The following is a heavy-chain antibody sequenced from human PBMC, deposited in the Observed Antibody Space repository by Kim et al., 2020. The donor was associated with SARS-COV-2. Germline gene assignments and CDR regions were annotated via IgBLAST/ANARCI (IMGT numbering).Heavy chain of an antibody. D-gene: IGHD3-22*01. Sequence: SVKVSCKASGGTFSSYAISWVRQAPGQGLEWMGGIIPIFGTANYAQKFQGRVTITADESTSTAYMELSSLRSEDTAVYYCARDVSNYDSSGYYRRGFGYWGQGTLVTVSS. CDR2: IIPIFGTA. V-gene: IGHV1-69*13. CDR1: GGTFSSYA. CDR3: ARDVSNYDSSGYYRRGFGY. J-gene: IGHJ4*02.